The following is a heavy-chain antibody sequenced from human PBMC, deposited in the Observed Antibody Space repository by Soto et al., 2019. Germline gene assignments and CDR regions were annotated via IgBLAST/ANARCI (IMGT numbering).Heavy chain of an antibody. CDR1: GGSVSSGSYY. CDR3: ARALPYIAVAGTVWFDP. CDR2: IYYSGST. J-gene: IGHJ5*02. D-gene: IGHD6-19*01. V-gene: IGHV4-61*01. Sequence: QVQLQESGPGLVKPSETLSLTCTVSGGSVSSGSYYWSWIRQPPGKGLEWIGYIYYSGSTNYNPSLKSRVTISVDTSKNQFSLKLSSVTAADTAVYYCARALPYIAVAGTVWFDPWGQGTLVTVSS.